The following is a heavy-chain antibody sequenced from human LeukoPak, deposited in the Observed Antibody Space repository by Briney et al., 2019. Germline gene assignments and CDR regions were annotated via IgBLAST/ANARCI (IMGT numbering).Heavy chain of an antibody. V-gene: IGHV4-34*01. CDR1: GGSFSGYY. CDR2: INHGGST. J-gene: IGHJ6*02. Sequence: PSETLSLTYAVYGGSFSGYYWSWIRQPPGKGLEWIGEINHGGSTNYNPSLKSRVTISVDTSKNQFSLKLSSVTAADTAVYYCARGGYNWNSPPYYGMDVWGQGTTVTVSS. CDR3: ARGGYNWNSPPYYGMDV. D-gene: IGHD1-7*01.